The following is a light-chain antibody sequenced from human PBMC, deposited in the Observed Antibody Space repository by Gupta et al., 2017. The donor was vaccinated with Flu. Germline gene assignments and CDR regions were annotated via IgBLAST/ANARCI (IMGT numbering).Light chain of an antibody. J-gene: IGLJ2*01. CDR1: SSNIGSNT. CDR3: AAWDDSLSGYVD. CDR2: NNN. Sequence: GTISCSGSSSNIGSNTVDWYQQLPGTAPKLLIYNNNQRPSGVPDRFSGSKSGTSASLAISGLQSEDEADYYCAAWDDSLSGYVDFGGGTKLTV. V-gene: IGLV1-44*01.